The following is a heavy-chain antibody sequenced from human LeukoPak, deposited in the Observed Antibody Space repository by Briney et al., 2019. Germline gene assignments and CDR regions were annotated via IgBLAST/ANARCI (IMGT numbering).Heavy chain of an antibody. V-gene: IGHV1-2*02. CDR1: GYTFTGYY. CDR3: ARDLGDSGSSSFDP. J-gene: IGHJ5*02. CDR2: INPNSGGT. Sequence: ASVKVSCKASGYTFTGYYMHWVRQAPGQGLEWMGWINPNSGGTNYAQKFQGRVTMTRDTSISTAYMELSRLRSDDTAVYYCARDLGDSGSSSFDPWGQGTLVTVSS. D-gene: IGHD1-26*01.